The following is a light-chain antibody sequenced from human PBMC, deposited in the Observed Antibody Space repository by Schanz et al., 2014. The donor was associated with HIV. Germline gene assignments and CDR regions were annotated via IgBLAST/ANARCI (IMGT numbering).Light chain of an antibody. CDR2: ATS. CDR3: QQYSDWPPST. Sequence: EIVLTQSPGSLSLSPGGRATLSCGASQRLSSSYLAWYQQKRDQPPRLVIYATSTRAAGIPDRFSGTGSGTEFTLTISSLQSEDFAVYYCQQYSDWPPSTFGQGTKVEIK. CDR1: QRLSSSY. J-gene: IGKJ2*01. V-gene: IGKV3-20*01.